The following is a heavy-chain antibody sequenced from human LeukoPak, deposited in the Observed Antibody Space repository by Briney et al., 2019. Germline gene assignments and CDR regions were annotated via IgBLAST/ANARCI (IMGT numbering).Heavy chain of an antibody. J-gene: IGHJ4*02. V-gene: IGHV1-69*13. CDR2: IIPIFGTA. D-gene: IGHD3-10*01. Sequence: SVKVSCKASGGTFSSYAISWVRQAPGQGLEWMGGIIPIFGTANYAQKFQGRVTVTADESTSTAYMELSSLRSEDTAVYYCARVVGHGSGSYALCYWGQGTLVTVSS. CDR1: GGTFSSYA. CDR3: ARVVGHGSGSYALCY.